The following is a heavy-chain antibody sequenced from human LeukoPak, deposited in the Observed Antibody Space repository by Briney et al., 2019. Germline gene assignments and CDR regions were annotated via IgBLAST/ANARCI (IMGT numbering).Heavy chain of an antibody. CDR3: ARAQIYYDFWSGYPHRTYYFDY. D-gene: IGHD3-3*01. J-gene: IGHJ4*02. CDR2: ISAYNGNT. CDR1: GYTFTSYG. Sequence: ASVKVSCKASGYTFTSYGISWVRQAPGQGLEWMGWISAYNGNTNYAQKLQGRVTMTTDTSTSTAYMELRSLRSDDTAVYYCARAQIYYDFWSGYPHRTYYFDYWGQGTLVTVSS. V-gene: IGHV1-18*01.